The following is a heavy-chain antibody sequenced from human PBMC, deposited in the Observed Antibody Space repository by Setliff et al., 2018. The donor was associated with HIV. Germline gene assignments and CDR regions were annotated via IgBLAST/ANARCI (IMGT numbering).Heavy chain of an antibody. CDR1: GFAFSNYG. J-gene: IGHJ4*02. V-gene: IGHV3-33*01. Sequence: GGSLRLSCAASGFAFSNYGMHWVRQAPGKGLEWVAVIWFDGSEKYYVDSMKGRFTISRDNARNSLYLQMNSLRAEDTAVYYCAREPSGSLDNWGQGTLVTVSS. CDR2: IWFDGSEK. CDR3: AREPSGSLDN.